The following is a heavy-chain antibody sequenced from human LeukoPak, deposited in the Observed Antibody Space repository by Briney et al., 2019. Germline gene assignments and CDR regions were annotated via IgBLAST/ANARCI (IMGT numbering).Heavy chain of an antibody. CDR2: IYWDDGQ. J-gene: IGHJ2*01. D-gene: IGHD2-21*02. CDR1: GFSPSTSGVG. Sequence: SGPTLVKPTQTLTLTCTFSGFSPSTSGVGVGWIRQPPGKALEWLAVIYWDDGQRYSPSLKSRLTITKDTSKNQVVLTMTNVAPVDTATYYCAHRIRAPECGADCYYWYFDLWGRGTLVTVSS. CDR3: AHRIRAPECGADCYYWYFDL. V-gene: IGHV2-5*02.